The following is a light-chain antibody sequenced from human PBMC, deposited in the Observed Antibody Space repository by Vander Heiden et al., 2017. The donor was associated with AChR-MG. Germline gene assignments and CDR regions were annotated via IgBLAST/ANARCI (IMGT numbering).Light chain of an antibody. Sequence: SALTPPASVSVSPGQSTTISFPGTISDVGGYNYVAWYQQQPGTAPKFLIYDVSVRPSGISHRFSGSKAGNTASLTISGLQPEDEADYYCSAYRSGNTVLFGGGTRVTVL. CDR3: SAYRSGNTVL. J-gene: IGLJ2*01. V-gene: IGLV2-14*03. CDR1: ISDVGGYNY. CDR2: DVS.